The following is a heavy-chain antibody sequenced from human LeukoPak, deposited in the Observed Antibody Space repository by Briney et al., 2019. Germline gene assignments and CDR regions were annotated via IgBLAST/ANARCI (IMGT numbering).Heavy chain of an antibody. J-gene: IGHJ6*02. V-gene: IGHV3-48*04. Sequence: GGSLRLSCAASGFTFSSYSMNWVRQAPGKGLEWVSYISSSSSTIYYADSVKGRFTISRDNAKNSLYLQMNSLRAEDTAVYYCARDKKSGYSYGYDYYGMDVWGQGTTVTVSS. D-gene: IGHD5-18*01. CDR1: GFTFSSYS. CDR3: ARDKKSGYSYGYDYYGMDV. CDR2: ISSSSSTI.